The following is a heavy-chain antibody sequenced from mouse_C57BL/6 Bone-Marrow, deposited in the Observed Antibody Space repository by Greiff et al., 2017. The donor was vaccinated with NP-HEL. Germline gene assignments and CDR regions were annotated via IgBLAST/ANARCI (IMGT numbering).Heavy chain of an antibody. CDR2: ISSGCDYI. CDR1: GFTFSSYA. D-gene: IGHD3-3*01. V-gene: IGHV5-9-1*02. J-gene: IGHJ2*01. Sequence: EVKLVESGEGLVKPGGSLKLSCAASGFTFSSYAMSWVRQTPEKRLERVAYISSGCDYIYYADTVKGRFTISRDNARNTLYLQMSSLKSEDTAMYYCTREEGGLFDYWGQGTTLTVSS. CDR3: TREEGGLFDY.